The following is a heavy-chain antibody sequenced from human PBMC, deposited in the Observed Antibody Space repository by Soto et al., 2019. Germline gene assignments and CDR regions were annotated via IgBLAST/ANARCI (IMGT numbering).Heavy chain of an antibody. CDR1: GDSISSYNYH. J-gene: IGHJ3*02. V-gene: IGHV4-39*07. D-gene: IGHD1-1*01. CDR2: SGTT. CDR3: ARGGRRGDVFDI. Sequence: PSETLSLTCTVSGDSISSYNYHWTWIRQSPGKGPEWIGSGTTYYNPSLRSRVTISVDTSKNQFSLKLTSVSAADTAVYFCARGGRRGDVFDIWGQGTMVTVSS.